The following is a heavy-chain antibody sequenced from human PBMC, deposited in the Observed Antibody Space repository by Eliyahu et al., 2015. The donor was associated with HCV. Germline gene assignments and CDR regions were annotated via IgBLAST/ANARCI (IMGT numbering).Heavy chain of an antibody. D-gene: IGHD3-22*01. CDR2: IKSKTDGGTT. CDR3: TTGYTYYYDSSGYPNGY. V-gene: IGHV3-15*07. Sequence: EVQLVESGGGXVKPGGSLRLSCAASGFTFSNAWMNWVRQAPGKGLXWVGRIKSKTDGGTTDYAAPVKGRFTISRDDSKNTLYLQMNSLKTEDTAVYYCTTGYTYYYDSSGYPNGYWGQGTLVTVSS. J-gene: IGHJ4*02. CDR1: GFTFSNAW.